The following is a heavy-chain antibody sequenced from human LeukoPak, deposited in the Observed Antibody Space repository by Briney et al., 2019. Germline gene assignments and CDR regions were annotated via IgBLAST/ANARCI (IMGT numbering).Heavy chain of an antibody. V-gene: IGHV4-39*02. J-gene: IGHJ4*02. CDR1: GGSISSSSYY. D-gene: IGHD3-10*01. Sequence: PSETLSLTCTVSGGSISSSSYYWGWIRQPPGKGLEWIGNIYYSGSTYYNPSLKSRVTVSVDTSKNQFSLRLTSVTAADTAIYFCARERVREVPSLDFWGQGTLVTVSS. CDR3: ARERVREVPSLDF. CDR2: IYYSGST.